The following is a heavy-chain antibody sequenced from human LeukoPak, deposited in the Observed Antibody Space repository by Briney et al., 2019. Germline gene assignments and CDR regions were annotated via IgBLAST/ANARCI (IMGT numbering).Heavy chain of an antibody. CDR2: MNPNSGNT. J-gene: IGHJ3*01. D-gene: IGHD4-17*01. V-gene: IGHV1-8*01. CDR3: ARGRGDTVTKF. Sequence: ASVKVSCNASGHTFTSYDINWVRQATGQGLEWMGWMNPNSGNTGYAQKFQGRVTMTRHTSISTAYMELSSLRSEDTAVYYCARGRGDTVTKFWGQGTMVTVSS. CDR1: GHTFTSYD.